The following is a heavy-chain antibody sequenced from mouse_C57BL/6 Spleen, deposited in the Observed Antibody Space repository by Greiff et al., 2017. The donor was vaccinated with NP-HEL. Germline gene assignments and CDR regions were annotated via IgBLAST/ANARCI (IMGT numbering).Heavy chain of an antibody. CDR1: GYSITSGYY. CDR3: ARDPRPDWYFDV. Sequence: EVQLQESGPGLVKPSQSLSLTCSVTGYSITSGYYWNWIRQFPGNKLEWMGDISYDGGNNYNPSLKNRISITLDTSKNQFFLKLKSVTTEDTATYYSARDPRPDWYFDVWGTGTTVTVSS. V-gene: IGHV3-6*01. CDR2: ISYDGGN. J-gene: IGHJ1*03.